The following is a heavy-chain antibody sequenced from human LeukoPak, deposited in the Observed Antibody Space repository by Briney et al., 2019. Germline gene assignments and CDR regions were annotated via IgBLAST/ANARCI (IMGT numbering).Heavy chain of an antibody. CDR2: IRKKTFGGTT. V-gene: IGHV3-49*04. CDR1: GFTFRDYP. D-gene: IGHD3-10*01. Sequence: GGSLRLSCTTSGFTFRDYPINWVRQAPGKGLEWRGFIRKKTFGGTTEYAASVAGRFTISRDDSKNIAYLQMDSLDTEDTAVYYCARLSDPWAGLEYWGQGTLVTVSS. CDR3: ARLSDPWAGLEY. J-gene: IGHJ4*02.